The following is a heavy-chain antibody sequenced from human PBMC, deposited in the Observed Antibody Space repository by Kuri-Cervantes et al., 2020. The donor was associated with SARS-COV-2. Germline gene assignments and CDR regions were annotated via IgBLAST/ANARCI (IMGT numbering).Heavy chain of an antibody. J-gene: IGHJ3*02. CDR1: GYSFTSYY. V-gene: IGHV1-69*04. D-gene: IGHD3-3*01. CDR3: ARDAGIFGVVTRNDAFDI. CDR2: IIGMTGIV. Sequence: SVKVSCKASGYSFTSYYINWVRQAPGQGPEWMGRIIGMTGIVHYAQNFKDRVTITADASTSTAYMELSSLRSEDTAVYYWARDAGIFGVVTRNDAFDIWGQGTMVTVSS.